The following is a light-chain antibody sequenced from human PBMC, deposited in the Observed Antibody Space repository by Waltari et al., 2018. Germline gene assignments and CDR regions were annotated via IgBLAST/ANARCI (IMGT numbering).Light chain of an antibody. CDR3: HQRSTWPLT. CDR2: DAC. J-gene: IGKJ4*01. V-gene: IGKV3-11*01. CDR1: QTVSSY. Sequence: EIVLTQSPATLSLSPGERATLSGRASQTVSSYVAWYQQKPGQAPRLLIYDACNRATGIPARFSGSGSGTDFTLTISSLEPEDFAVYYCHQRSTWPLTFGGGTKVEVK.